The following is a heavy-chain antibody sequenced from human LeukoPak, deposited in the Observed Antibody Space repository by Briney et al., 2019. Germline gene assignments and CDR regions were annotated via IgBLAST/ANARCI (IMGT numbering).Heavy chain of an antibody. CDR1: GFSFSHYA. V-gene: IGHV3-21*01. CDR3: VRGELVVTVRYFDF. D-gene: IGHD2-21*02. J-gene: IGHJ4*02. Sequence: GGSLRLSCAGSGFSFSHYAINWVRQAPGKGLEWVSSITSSSDYIYYADSVKGRFTISRDNAKNSLYLQMNSLRAEDTAVYYCVRGELVVTVRYFDFWGQGTLVTVSS. CDR2: ITSSSDYI.